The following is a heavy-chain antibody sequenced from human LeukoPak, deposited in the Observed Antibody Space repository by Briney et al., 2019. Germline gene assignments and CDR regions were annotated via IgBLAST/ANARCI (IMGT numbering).Heavy chain of an antibody. CDR2: IHHSGDT. Sequence: SETLSLTCIVSGFPINGGFYWGWVRQTPGKGLEWIGNIHHSGDTDYNPSLRSRVTISAHSSKNHFTLQLRSVTVADTALYYCARFNSLLLYGGWFAPWGQGTLVTVSS. V-gene: IGHV4-38-2*02. D-gene: IGHD2-21*02. J-gene: IGHJ5*02. CDR3: ARFNSLLLYGGWFAP. CDR1: GFPINGGFY.